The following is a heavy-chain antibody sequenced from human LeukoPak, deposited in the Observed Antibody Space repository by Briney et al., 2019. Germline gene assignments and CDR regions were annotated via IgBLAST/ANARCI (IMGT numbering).Heavy chain of an antibody. CDR3: ARDYGSYYGFDY. CDR2: ISSSSSYI. D-gene: IGHD1-26*01. CDR1: GFTFSSYS. V-gene: IGHV3-21*01. J-gene: IGHJ4*02. Sequence: PGGSLRLSCAASGFTFSSYSMNWVRQAPGKGLEWVSSISSSSSYIYYADSVKGRFTISRDNVKNSLYLQMNSLRAEDTAVYYCARDYGSYYGFDYWGQGTLVTVSS.